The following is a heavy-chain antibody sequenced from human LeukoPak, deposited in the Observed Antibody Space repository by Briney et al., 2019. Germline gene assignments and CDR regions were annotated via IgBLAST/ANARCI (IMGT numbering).Heavy chain of an antibody. V-gene: IGHV1-46*01. J-gene: IGHJ6*03. D-gene: IGHD2-21*01. CDR2: INPSGGST. Sequence: ASVKVSCKASGYTFTSYYMHWVRQAPGQGLEWMGIINPSGGSTSYAQKFQGRVTMTRDTSTSTVYMELSSLRSEDTAVYYCARAGIDYYYMDVWGKGTTVTISS. CDR3: ARAGIDYYYMDV. CDR1: GYTFTSYY.